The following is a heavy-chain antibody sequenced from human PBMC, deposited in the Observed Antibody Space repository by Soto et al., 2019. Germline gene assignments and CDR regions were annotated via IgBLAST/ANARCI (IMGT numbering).Heavy chain of an antibody. Sequence: SETLSLTCTVSGGSISSYYWGWIRQPPGKGLEWIGYIYYSGSTNYNPSLKSRVTISVDTSKNQFSLKLSSVTAADTAVYYCARHPLYYYDSSGYYSRFWAFDIWGQGTMVTVSS. J-gene: IGHJ3*02. CDR2: IYYSGST. V-gene: IGHV4-59*08. CDR3: ARHPLYYYDSSGYYSRFWAFDI. CDR1: GGSISSYY. D-gene: IGHD3-22*01.